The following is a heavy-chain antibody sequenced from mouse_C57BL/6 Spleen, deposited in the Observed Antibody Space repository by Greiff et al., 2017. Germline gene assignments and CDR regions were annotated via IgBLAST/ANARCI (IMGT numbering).Heavy chain of an antibody. Sequence: QVQLKQSGPELVKPGASVKISCKASGYTFTSYWITWVKQRPGQSLEWIGDIYPGSGSTSYNEKFKSKATLTVDTASSTAYMQLRSLTSEDAAVYDCARWGFAWFAYWGQGTLVTVSA. V-gene: IGHV1-55*01. CDR3: ARWGFAWFAY. D-gene: IGHD3-1*01. CDR1: GYTFTSYW. J-gene: IGHJ3*01. CDR2: IYPGSGST.